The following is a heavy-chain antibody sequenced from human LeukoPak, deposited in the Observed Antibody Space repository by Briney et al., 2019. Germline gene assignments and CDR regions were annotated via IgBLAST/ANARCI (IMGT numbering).Heavy chain of an antibody. CDR2: ISSNGGST. Sequence: GESLKISCAASGFTISSYAMHWVRQAPGKGLEYVSAISSNGGSTYYANSAKGRFTISRDNSKNTLYLQMGSLRAEDMAVYYCASSYKLGAFDIWGQGTMATVSS. V-gene: IGHV3-64*01. CDR3: ASSYKLGAFDI. J-gene: IGHJ3*02. CDR1: GFTISSYA. D-gene: IGHD2-2*02.